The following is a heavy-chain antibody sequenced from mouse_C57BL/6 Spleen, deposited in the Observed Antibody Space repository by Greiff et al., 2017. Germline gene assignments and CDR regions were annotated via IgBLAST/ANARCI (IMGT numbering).Heavy chain of an antibody. CDR2: ISDGGSYT. Sequence: EVQRVESGGGLVMPGGSLKLSCAASGFTFSSYAMSWVRQTPEKSLEWVATISDGGSYTSYPDNVKGRFTFSRDNAKNHLYLQMSQLKSEDTAMYYWARCDDGFAYWGQGTLVTVSA. J-gene: IGHJ3*01. D-gene: IGHD2-3*01. CDR3: ARCDDGFAY. CDR1: GFTFSSYA. V-gene: IGHV5-4*01.